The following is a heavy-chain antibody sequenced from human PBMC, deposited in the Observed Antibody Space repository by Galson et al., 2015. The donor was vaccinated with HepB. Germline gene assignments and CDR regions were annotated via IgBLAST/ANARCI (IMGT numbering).Heavy chain of an antibody. CDR3: ARGTRYYCSSTSCYRYYMDV. Sequence: SLRLSCAASGFTFSSYWMSWVRQAPGKGLEWVANIKQDGSEKYYVDSVKGRFTISRDNAKNSLYLQMNSLRAEDTAVYYCARGTRYYCSSTSCYRYYMDVWGKGTTVTVSS. CDR1: GFTFSSYW. V-gene: IGHV3-7*03. D-gene: IGHD2-2*01. CDR2: IKQDGSEK. J-gene: IGHJ6*03.